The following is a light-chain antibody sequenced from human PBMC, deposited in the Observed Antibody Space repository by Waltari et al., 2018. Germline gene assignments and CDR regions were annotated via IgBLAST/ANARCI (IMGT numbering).Light chain of an antibody. CDR2: DTS. J-gene: IGKJ2*01. CDR1: RDIKNI. CDR3: QQYDDFPPYT. Sequence: DIQMTQSPSSLSASVGDRVTIPCQASRDIKNILNLYQQKPGQAPELLIYDTSNLEIGGPSRFSGRGSGTHFTFTISSLQPEDVATYYCQQYDDFPPYTFRQGTKVEIK. V-gene: IGKV1-33*01.